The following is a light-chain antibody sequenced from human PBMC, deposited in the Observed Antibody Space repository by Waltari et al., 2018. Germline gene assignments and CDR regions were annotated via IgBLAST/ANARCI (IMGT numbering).Light chain of an antibody. CDR2: DVS. V-gene: IGLV2-14*03. Sequence: QSALTQPASVSGSPGQSITISCTGTSSDVGGYNYVCWYQQHPGKAPKLMIYDVSNRPSGVSKRFSGSKSGNAASLTISGLQAEDEADYYCSSYTSSSTLVVFGGGTKLTVL. CDR1: SSDVGGYNY. J-gene: IGLJ3*02. CDR3: SSYTSSSTLVV.